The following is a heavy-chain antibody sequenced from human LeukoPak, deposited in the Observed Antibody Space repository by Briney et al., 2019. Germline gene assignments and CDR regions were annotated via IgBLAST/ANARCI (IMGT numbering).Heavy chain of an antibody. J-gene: IGHJ3*02. V-gene: IGHV4-39*01. CDR3: ARRSPTWIQPRASDAFDI. CDR2: INRSGST. CDR1: GGSISSSSYY. D-gene: IGHD5-18*01. Sequence: SETLSLTCTVSGGSISSSSYYWGWIRQPPGKGLEWIGEINRSGSTYYNPSLKSRVTISVDTSKNQFSLKLSSVTVADTAIYYCARRSPTWIQPRASDAFDIWGQGTMVTVSS.